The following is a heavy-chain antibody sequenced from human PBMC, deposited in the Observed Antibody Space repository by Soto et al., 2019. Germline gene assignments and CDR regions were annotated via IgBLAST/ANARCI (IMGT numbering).Heavy chain of an antibody. J-gene: IGHJ6*02. CDR3: ARAEDNSSGWYGYYYYGMDV. CDR1: GGTFSSYA. CDR2: IIPIFGTA. V-gene: IGHV1-69*13. Sequence: SVKVSCKASGGTFSSYAISWVRQAPGQGLEWMGGIIPIFGTANYAQKFQGRVTITADESTSTAYMELSSLRSEDTAVYYCARAEDNSSGWYGYYYYGMDVWGQGTTVTVSS. D-gene: IGHD6-19*01.